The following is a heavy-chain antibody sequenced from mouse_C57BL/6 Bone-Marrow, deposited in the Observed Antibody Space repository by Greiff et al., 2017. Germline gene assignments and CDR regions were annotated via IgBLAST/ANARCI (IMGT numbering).Heavy chain of an antibody. J-gene: IGHJ3*01. Sequence: EVQLVESVAELVRPGASVKLSCTASGFNIKNTYMHWVKQRPEQGLEWIGRIDPANGNTKYAPKFQGKATITADTSSNTAYLQLSSLTSEDTAIYYCARDGRPVRYRFAYWGQGTLVTVSA. V-gene: IGHV14-3*01. D-gene: IGHD1-1*01. CDR2: IDPANGNT. CDR3: ARDGRPVRYRFAY. CDR1: GFNIKNTY.